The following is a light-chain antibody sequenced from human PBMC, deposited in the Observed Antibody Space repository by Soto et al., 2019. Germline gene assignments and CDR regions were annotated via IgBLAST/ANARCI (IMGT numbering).Light chain of an antibody. CDR3: LQDYNYPYT. CDR2: AAS. V-gene: IGKV1-6*01. Sequence: AIQMTQSPSSLSASVGDRVSITCRASQGIKNDLGWYQQKPGKAPKLLIYAASSLQSGVPSRFSGSGSGTDFTLTISSLQPEDFATYYCLQDYNYPYTFGQGTKLEIK. CDR1: QGIKND. J-gene: IGKJ2*01.